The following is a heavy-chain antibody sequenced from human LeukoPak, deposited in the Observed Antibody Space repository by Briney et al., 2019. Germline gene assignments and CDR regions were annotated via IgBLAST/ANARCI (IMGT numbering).Heavy chain of an antibody. J-gene: IGHJ3*02. CDR2: IYYSGST. D-gene: IGHD3-3*01. Sequence: SETLSLTCTVSGGSISSYYWSWIRQPPGKGLEWIGYIYYSGSTNYNPSLKSRVTISVDTSKNQFSLKLSSVTAADTAVYYCARMSITIFGGDDAFDIWGQGTMVTASS. CDR1: GGSISSYY. CDR3: ARMSITIFGGDDAFDI. V-gene: IGHV4-59*01.